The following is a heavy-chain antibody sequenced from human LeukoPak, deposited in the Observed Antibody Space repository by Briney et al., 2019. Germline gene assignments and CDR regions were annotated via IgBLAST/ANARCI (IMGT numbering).Heavy chain of an antibody. CDR1: GFTFSSYS. Sequence: GGSLRLSCAASGFTFSSYSMNWVRQAPGKGLEWVANIKQDGSEKYYVDSVKGRFTISRDNAKNSLYLQMNSLRAEDTAVYYCARGRYSGYDYDPYFDYWGQGTLVTVSS. CDR3: ARGRYSGYDYDPYFDY. CDR2: IKQDGSEK. D-gene: IGHD5-12*01. J-gene: IGHJ4*02. V-gene: IGHV3-7*01.